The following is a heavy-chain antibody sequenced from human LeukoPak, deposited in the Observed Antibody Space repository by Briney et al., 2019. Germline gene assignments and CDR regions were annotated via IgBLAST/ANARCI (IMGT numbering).Heavy chain of an antibody. V-gene: IGHV3-33*01. CDR2: IWNDGSNK. Sequence: GGSLRLSCEASGFTFSNHGMHWVRQAPGQGLKWVALIWNDGSNKYYGDSVKGRFTISRDNTNNTIHLHMNSLRAEDAAMYYCARDFQWRPFDYWGQGTLVTVSS. CDR1: GFTFSNHG. CDR3: ARDFQWRPFDY. D-gene: IGHD6-19*01. J-gene: IGHJ4*02.